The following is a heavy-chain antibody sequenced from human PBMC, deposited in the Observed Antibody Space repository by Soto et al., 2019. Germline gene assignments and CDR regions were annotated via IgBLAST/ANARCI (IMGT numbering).Heavy chain of an antibody. CDR1: GYSFTSYW. CDR3: ARQAMVPIRYFDY. V-gene: IGHV5-51*01. Sequence: PGESLKISCKGSGYSFTSYWIGWVRQMPGKGLEWMRIIYPGDSDTRYSPSFQGQVTISADKSISTAYLQWSSLKASDTAMYYCARQAMVPIRYFDYWGQGTLVTVSS. CDR2: IYPGDSDT. D-gene: IGHD5-18*01. J-gene: IGHJ4*02.